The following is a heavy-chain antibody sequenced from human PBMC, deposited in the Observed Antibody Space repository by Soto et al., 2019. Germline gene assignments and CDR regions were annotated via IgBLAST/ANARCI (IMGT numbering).Heavy chain of an antibody. CDR2: IIPIFGTA. D-gene: IGHD1-26*01. CDR1: GGTFSSYA. V-gene: IGHV1-69*12. J-gene: IGHJ4*02. Sequence: QVQLVQSGAEVKKPGSSVKVSCKASGGTFSSYAISWVRQAPGQGLEWMGGIIPIFGTANYAQKFQGRVTXXAXEXXSTAYMELSSLRSEDTAVYYCARGQWELHGYYFDYWGQGTLVTVSS. CDR3: ARGQWELHGYYFDY.